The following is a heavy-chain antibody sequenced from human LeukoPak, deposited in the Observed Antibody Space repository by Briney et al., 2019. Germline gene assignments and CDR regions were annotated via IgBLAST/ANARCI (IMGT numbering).Heavy chain of an antibody. J-gene: IGHJ4*02. Sequence: GGSLRLSCAASGFTFSSFWMTWVRQAPGKGLEWVANINQNGSKEYYVESVAGRFTISRDNAKNSLYLQMNSLRAEDTGVYYCARDVVGATFDYWGQGTLVTVSS. V-gene: IGHV3-7*01. D-gene: IGHD1-26*01. CDR1: GFTFSSFW. CDR2: INQNGSKE. CDR3: ARDVVGATFDY.